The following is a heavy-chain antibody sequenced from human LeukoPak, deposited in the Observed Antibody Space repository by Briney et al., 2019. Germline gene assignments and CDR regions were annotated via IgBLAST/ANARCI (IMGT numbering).Heavy chain of an antibody. CDR1: GFTFSSYS. D-gene: IGHD1-26*01. CDR3: ASIRSGSYFDY. V-gene: IGHV3-48*04. Sequence: GGSLRLSCAASGFTFSSYSMNWVRQAPGKGLEWVSYISSSGSTIYYADSVKGRYTISRDNAKNSLYLQMNSLRAEDTAVYYCASIRSGSYFDYWGQGTLVTVSS. J-gene: IGHJ4*02. CDR2: ISSSGSTI.